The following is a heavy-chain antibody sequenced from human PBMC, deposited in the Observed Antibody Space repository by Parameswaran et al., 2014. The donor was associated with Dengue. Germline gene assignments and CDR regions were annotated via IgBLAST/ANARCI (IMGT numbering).Heavy chain of an antibody. CDR1: GFTFSGYG. CDR2: IWYDGTKQ. J-gene: IGHJ3*02. CDR3: TRNWGPHDVSDI. V-gene: IGHV3-33*01. D-gene: IGHD7-27*01. Sequence: GSRLKISCAASGFTFSGYGMHWVRQPPGKGLEWVAVIWYDGTKQYYADSVKGRFTVSRDNSRDTLYLQMNSLRAEDTAMYYCTRNWGPHDVSDIWGQGTMVTVSS.